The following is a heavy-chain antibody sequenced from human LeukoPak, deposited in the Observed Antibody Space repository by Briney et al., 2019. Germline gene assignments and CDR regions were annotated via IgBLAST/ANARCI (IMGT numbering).Heavy chain of an antibody. CDR1: GFIFSSYP. V-gene: IGHV3-48*02. D-gene: IGHD2-21*01. J-gene: IGHJ3*02. CDR3: VRDHLWAFDI. Sequence: PGGSLRFSCAASGFIFSSYPMNWVRQAPGKGLEWISFITLGGSTYCPDSVKGRFTISRDNGKNSLYLQMNSLRDDDTAVYYCVRDHLWAFDIWGQGTMVTVSS. CDR2: ITLGGST.